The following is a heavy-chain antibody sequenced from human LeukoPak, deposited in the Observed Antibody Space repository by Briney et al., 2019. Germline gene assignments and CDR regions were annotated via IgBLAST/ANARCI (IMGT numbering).Heavy chain of an antibody. D-gene: IGHD1-26*01. CDR1: GFTFSSYT. CDR2: ISGSSSYI. Sequence: GGSLILSCAASGFTFSSYTMNWVRQAPGKGLEWVSSISGSSSYIYYADSVKGRFTISRHNAKNSLYLQMSSLRAEDTAVYYCARDQSGSYSYWGQGILVTVSS. V-gene: IGHV3-21*01. CDR3: ARDQSGSYSY. J-gene: IGHJ4*02.